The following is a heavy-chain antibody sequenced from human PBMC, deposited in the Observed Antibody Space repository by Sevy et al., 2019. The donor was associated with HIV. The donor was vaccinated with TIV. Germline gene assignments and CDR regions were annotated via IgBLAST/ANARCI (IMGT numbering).Heavy chain of an antibody. J-gene: IGHJ6*02. CDR2: IKSKTDGGTT. Sequence: GGSLRLSCAASGFTFRNAWMSWVRQAPGKGLEWVGRIKSKTDGGTTDYAAPVKGRFTISRDDSKNKLYLQMNSLKTEDTAVYYCTTDPGRSGGSGYGMDVWGQGTTVTVSS. CDR3: TTDPGRSGGSGYGMDV. CDR1: GFTFRNAW. D-gene: IGHD2-15*01. V-gene: IGHV3-15*01.